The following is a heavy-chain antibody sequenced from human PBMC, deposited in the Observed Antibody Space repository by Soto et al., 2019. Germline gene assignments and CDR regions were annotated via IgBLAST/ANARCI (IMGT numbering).Heavy chain of an antibody. Sequence: ASVKVSCKASGYTFTSYYMHWVRQAPGQGLEWMGIINPSGGSTSYAQKFQGRVTMTRDTSTSTVHMELSSLRSEDTAVYYCARGDIVVVVGHGMDVWGQGTTVTVSS. CDR3: ARGDIVVVVGHGMDV. CDR2: INPSGGST. CDR1: GYTFTSYY. J-gene: IGHJ6*02. V-gene: IGHV1-46*01. D-gene: IGHD2-15*01.